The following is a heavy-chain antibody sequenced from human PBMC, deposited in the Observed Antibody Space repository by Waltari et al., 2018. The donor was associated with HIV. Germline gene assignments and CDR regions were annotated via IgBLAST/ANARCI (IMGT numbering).Heavy chain of an antibody. J-gene: IGHJ4*02. D-gene: IGHD2-21*01. CDR1: GFTCNSYA. Sequence: QVQLVESGGGVVQPGQSLRLACAASGFTCNSYAMHWVRPTPGKGLEWVALVSSDGSDVHFAHSVKGRFTISRDNSMNTLSLLMNNLRPEDSAVYYCAKDHTPGYYKNCLFDSWGQGALVTVSS. CDR3: AKDHTPGYYKNCLFDS. V-gene: IGHV3-30*18. CDR2: VSSDGSDV.